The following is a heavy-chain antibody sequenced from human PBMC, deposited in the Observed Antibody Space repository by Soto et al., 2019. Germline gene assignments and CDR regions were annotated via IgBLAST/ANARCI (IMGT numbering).Heavy chain of an antibody. Sequence: GGSLRLSCAASGFTFSSYSMNWVRQAPGKGLEWVSYISSSSSTIYYADSVKGRLTISRDNAKNSLYLQMNSLRDEDTAVYYCARDSYVWGSYRYRNYYYGMDVWGQGTTVTVSS. J-gene: IGHJ6*02. V-gene: IGHV3-48*02. CDR1: GFTFSSYS. CDR2: ISSSSSTI. D-gene: IGHD3-16*02. CDR3: ARDSYVWGSYRYRNYYYGMDV.